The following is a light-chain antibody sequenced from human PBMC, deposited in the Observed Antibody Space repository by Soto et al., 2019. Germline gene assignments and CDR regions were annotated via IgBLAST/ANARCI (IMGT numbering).Light chain of an antibody. CDR3: QQGYTTRWT. CDR2: ATS. Sequence: DIQMTQSPTSLSASVGDRVTITCRASQNIRSYLNWYQQIPGKAPNLLIYATSILQTGVPSRFSGSGTWTDFTLTINGLQPEDFATYYFQQGYTTRWTFGQGTKVEIK. V-gene: IGKV1-39*01. J-gene: IGKJ1*01. CDR1: QNIRSY.